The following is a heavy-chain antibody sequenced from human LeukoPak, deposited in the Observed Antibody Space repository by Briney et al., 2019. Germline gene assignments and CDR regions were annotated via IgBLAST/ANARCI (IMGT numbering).Heavy chain of an antibody. CDR2: IYADGSS. J-gene: IGHJ3*02. CDR1: GGSVGSDNSY. CDR3: ARHQVDYGDYVNAFDI. V-gene: IGHV4-61*02. Sequence: SETLSLTCTVSGGSVGSDNSYWNWIRQPAGKGLEWIGRIYADGSSTYNPSLKSRVTISVDTSKNQFSLKLSSVTAADTAVYYCARHQVDYGDYVNAFDIWGQGTMVTVSS. D-gene: IGHD4-17*01.